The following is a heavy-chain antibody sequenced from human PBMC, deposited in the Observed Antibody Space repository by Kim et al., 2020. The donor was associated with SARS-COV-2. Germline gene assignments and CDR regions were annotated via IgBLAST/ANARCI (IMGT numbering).Heavy chain of an antibody. CDR3: ARRSSGWYRRDFDY. Sequence: SETLSLTCTVSGGSISSSSYYWGWIRQPPGKGLEWIGSIYYSGSTYYNPSLKSRVTISVDTSKNQFSLKLSSVTAADTAVYYCARRSSGWYRRDFDYWGQGTLVTVSS. J-gene: IGHJ4*02. V-gene: IGHV4-39*01. CDR1: GGSISSSSYY. D-gene: IGHD6-19*01. CDR2: IYYSGST.